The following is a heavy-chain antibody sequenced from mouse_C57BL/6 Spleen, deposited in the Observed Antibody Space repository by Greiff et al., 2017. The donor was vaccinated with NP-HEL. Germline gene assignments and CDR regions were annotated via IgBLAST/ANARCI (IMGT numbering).Heavy chain of an antibody. D-gene: IGHD3-2*02. J-gene: IGHJ4*01. Sequence: VHLVESGAELARPGASVKLSCKASGYTFTSYGISWVKQRTGQGLEWIGEIYPRSGNTYYNEKFKGKATLTADKSSSTAYMELRSLTSDDSAVYFCARCGQLRQAYYYAMDYWGQGTSVTVSS. CDR2: IYPRSGNT. V-gene: IGHV1-81*01. CDR1: GYTFTSYG. CDR3: ARCGQLRQAYYYAMDY.